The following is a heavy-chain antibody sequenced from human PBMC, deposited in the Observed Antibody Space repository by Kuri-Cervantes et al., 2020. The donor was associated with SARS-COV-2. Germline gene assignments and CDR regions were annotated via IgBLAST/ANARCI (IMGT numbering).Heavy chain of an antibody. CDR2: IKQDGSEK. J-gene: IGHJ5*02. CDR1: GFTFSSYW. D-gene: IGHD3-10*01. V-gene: IGHV3-7*03. CDR3: AKDRITMVRGVIIPMHWFDP. Sequence: GSLRLSCAASGFTFSSYWMSWVRQAPGKGLEWVANIKQDGSEKYYVDSVKGRFTISRDNSKNTLYLQMNSLRAEDTAVYYCAKDRITMVRGVIIPMHWFDPWGQGTLVTVSS.